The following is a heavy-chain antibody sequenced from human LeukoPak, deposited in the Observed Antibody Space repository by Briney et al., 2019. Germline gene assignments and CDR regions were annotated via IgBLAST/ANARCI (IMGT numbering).Heavy chain of an antibody. J-gene: IGHJ4*02. CDR1: GGSISSYY. Sequence: SENLSLTCTVSGGSISSYYWSWIRQPPGKGLEWIGYIYYSGSTNYNPSLKSRVTISVDTSKNQFSLKLSSVTAADTAVYYCAAIAVAGTPTPNFDYWGQGTLVTVSS. CDR2: IYYSGST. CDR3: AAIAVAGTPTPNFDY. D-gene: IGHD6-19*01. V-gene: IGHV4-59*01.